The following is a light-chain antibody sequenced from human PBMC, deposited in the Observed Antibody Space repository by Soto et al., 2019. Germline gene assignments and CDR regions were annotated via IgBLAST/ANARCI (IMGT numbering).Light chain of an antibody. CDR3: HQYNHWPIT. CDR2: GAS. Sequence: EILMTQSPATLSVSRGDTATLPCRASQSVSSNLAWYQQKPGQAPRLLIYGASTRATGIPARFSGSGSGTEFTLTISSLQSEDFAVYYCHQYNHWPITFGQGTRLEIK. V-gene: IGKV3-15*01. J-gene: IGKJ5*01. CDR1: QSVSSN.